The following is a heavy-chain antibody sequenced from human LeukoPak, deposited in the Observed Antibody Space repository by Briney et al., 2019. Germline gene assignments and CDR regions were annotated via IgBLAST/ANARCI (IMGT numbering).Heavy chain of an antibody. Sequence: QPGRSLRLSCAASGFTFSSYAMHWVRQAPGKGLEWVAVISYDGSNKYYADSVKGRFTISRDNSKKTLYLQMNSLRAEDTAVYYCARGSGWYAEGYYYMDVWGKGTTVTVSS. V-gene: IGHV3-30-3*01. D-gene: IGHD6-19*01. CDR3: ARGSGWYAEGYYYMDV. J-gene: IGHJ6*03. CDR2: ISYDGSNK. CDR1: GFTFSSYA.